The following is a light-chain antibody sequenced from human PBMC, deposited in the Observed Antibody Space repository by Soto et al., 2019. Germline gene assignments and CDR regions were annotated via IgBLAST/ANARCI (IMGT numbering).Light chain of an antibody. CDR3: QQYGSSPKA. CDR2: DTF. J-gene: IGKJ1*01. Sequence: EIVLTQSPATLSLSPGERATLSCRASQSVGSFLAWYQQKPGQAPRLLIYDTFIRATGIPARFSGSGSGTDFTLTISSLEPEDFAVYYCQQYGSSPKAFGQGTKVDIK. CDR1: QSVGSF. V-gene: IGKV3-11*01.